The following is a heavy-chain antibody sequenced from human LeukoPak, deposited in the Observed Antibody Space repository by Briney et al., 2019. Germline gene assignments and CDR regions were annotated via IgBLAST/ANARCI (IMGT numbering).Heavy chain of an antibody. CDR2: IYYSGST. Sequence: SETLSLTCTVSGGSISSSSYYWGWIRQPPGKGLEWIGSIYYSGSTYYNPSLKSRVTISVDTSKNQFSLKLSSVTAADTAVYYCARHGGCSGGSCRQKNNFDYWGQGTLVTVSS. CDR3: ARHGGCSGGSCRQKNNFDY. CDR1: GGSISSSSYY. J-gene: IGHJ4*02. D-gene: IGHD2-15*01. V-gene: IGHV4-39*01.